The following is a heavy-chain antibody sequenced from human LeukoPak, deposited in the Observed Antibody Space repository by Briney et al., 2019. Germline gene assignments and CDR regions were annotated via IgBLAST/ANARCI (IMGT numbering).Heavy chain of an antibody. Sequence: SETLSLTCAVSAASISNYYWSWIRQAPGKGLEGIGYISTSGSTNYNPSLKSRVSISLDTSKNRFSMNLNFVPAADTAVYYCASPRSGYRYTFDYWGQGALVTVSS. D-gene: IGHD3-22*01. CDR2: ISTSGST. J-gene: IGHJ4*02. CDR1: AASISNYY. V-gene: IGHV4-4*09. CDR3: ASPRSGYRYTFDY.